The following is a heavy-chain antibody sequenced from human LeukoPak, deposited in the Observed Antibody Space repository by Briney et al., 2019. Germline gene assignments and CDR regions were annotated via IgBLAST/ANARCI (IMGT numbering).Heavy chain of an antibody. D-gene: IGHD3-16*02. Sequence: ASVKVFCKASGGTFSSYAIRWVRQAPGQGLEWMGRIIPILGIANYAQKFQGRVTITADKSTSTAYMELSSLRSEDTAVYYCAQIVVTRLDAFDIWGQGTMVTVSS. CDR3: AQIVVTRLDAFDI. V-gene: IGHV1-69*04. J-gene: IGHJ3*02. CDR1: GGTFSSYA. CDR2: IIPILGIA.